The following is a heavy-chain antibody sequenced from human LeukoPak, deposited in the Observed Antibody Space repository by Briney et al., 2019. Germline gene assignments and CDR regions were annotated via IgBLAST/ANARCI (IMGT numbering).Heavy chain of an antibody. V-gene: IGHV1-46*01. Sequence: GALVKVSCKASGYTFTSYYMHWVRQAPGQGLEWMGLINPTGGSTGYAQKFQGRVTMTRDMSTSTDYMELSSLRSEDTAIYYCARDNSVGDNAWWFDPWGQGTLVTVSS. D-gene: IGHD1-26*01. CDR3: ARDNSVGDNAWWFDP. J-gene: IGHJ5*02. CDR2: INPTGGST. CDR1: GYTFTSYY.